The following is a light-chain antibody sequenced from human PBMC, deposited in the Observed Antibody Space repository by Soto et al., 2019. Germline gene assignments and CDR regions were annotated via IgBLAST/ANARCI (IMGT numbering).Light chain of an antibody. V-gene: IGKV1-39*01. CDR3: QQSYSTLPYT. J-gene: IGKJ2*01. CDR1: QSISTY. Sequence: DIQMTQSPSSLSASVGDRVTITCRASQSISTYLNWYQQKPGKATKLLIYAASSLQSGVPSRFSGSGSGTDFTLTISSLRPEDFATYYCQQSYSTLPYTCGQGTKLDIK. CDR2: AAS.